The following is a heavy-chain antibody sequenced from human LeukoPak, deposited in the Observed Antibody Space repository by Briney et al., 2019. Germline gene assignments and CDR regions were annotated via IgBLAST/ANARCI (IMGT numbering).Heavy chain of an antibody. CDR3: ARVLHKRNYDSSTYYGY. J-gene: IGHJ4*02. CDR2: IYTTGST. Sequence: GGSLRLSCTVSGFTVSSNSMSWVRQAPGKGLEWVSFIYTTGSTHNSDSVKGRFTISRDSSKNTLYLQMNSLRAEDTAVYYCARVLHKRNYDSSTYYGYWGQGTLVTVSS. V-gene: IGHV3-53*01. CDR1: GFTVSSNS. D-gene: IGHD3-22*01.